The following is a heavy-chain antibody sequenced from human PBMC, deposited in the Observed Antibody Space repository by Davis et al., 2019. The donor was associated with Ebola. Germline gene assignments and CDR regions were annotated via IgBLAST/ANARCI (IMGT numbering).Heavy chain of an antibody. D-gene: IGHD4-17*01. CDR1: GFTFSGPA. J-gene: IGHJ4*02. Sequence: ESPKIPCAASGFTFSGPAMHWVRQASGKGLEWVGRIRSKANSYATAYAASVKGRFTISRDDSKNTAYLQMNSLKTEDTAGYYCTSSASTEDFDYWGQGTLVAVSS. CDR2: IRSKANSYAT. CDR3: TSSASTEDFDY. V-gene: IGHV3-73*01.